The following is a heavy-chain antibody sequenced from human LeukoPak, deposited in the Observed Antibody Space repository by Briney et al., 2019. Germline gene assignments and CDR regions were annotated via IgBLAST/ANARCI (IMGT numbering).Heavy chain of an antibody. Sequence: GGSLRLSCAASGFTFSSYEMNWVRQAPGKGLEWVSYISSSGSTKYYADSVKGRITISRDNAKKSMYLQMNRLRAKDTAVYYCARAFGSGSYSFWGQGTLVSVSS. CDR2: ISSSGSTK. CDR1: GFTFSSYE. CDR3: ARAFGSGSYSF. V-gene: IGHV3-48*03. J-gene: IGHJ4*02. D-gene: IGHD3-10*01.